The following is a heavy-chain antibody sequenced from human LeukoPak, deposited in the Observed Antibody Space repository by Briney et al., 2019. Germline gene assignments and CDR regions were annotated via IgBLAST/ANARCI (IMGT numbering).Heavy chain of an antibody. V-gene: IGHV4-59*01. CDR1: GGSISSNY. D-gene: IGHD2-2*01. CDR3: ARGAKVVPAAIDHYYYYMDV. CDR2: IYYSGST. J-gene: IGHJ6*03. Sequence: PSETLSLTCTVSGGSISSNYWSWIRQPPGKGLEWIGYIYYSGSTNYNPALKSRVTISVDTPKNHFSLRLSSVTAADTAVYYCARGAKVVPAAIDHYYYYMDVWGKGTTVTVSS.